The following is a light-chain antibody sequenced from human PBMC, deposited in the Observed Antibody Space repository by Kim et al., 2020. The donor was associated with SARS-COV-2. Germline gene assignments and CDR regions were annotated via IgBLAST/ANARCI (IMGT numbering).Light chain of an antibody. CDR3: QQYGSSPYT. V-gene: IGKV3-20*01. J-gene: IGKJ2*01. CDR2: GAS. CDR1: QRISSVY. Sequence: EIVLTQSPGTLSLSPGERATLSCRASQRISSVYLAWYQQKPGRGPRLLFYGASSRATDIPDRFSGSGSGTDFTLTIGRLEPEDFAVYYCQQYGSSPYTFGQGTKLEI.